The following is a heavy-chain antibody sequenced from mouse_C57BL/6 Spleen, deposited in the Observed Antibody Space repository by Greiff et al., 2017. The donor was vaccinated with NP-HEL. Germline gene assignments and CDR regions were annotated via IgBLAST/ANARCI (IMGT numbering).Heavy chain of an antibody. CDR2: INPSNGGT. D-gene: IGHD2-5*01. J-gene: IGHJ2*01. CDR3: ARSYYSNYPFFDY. Sequence: VQLKQPGTELVKPGASVKLSCKASGYTFTSYWMHWVKQRPGQGLEWIGNINPSNGGTNYNEKFKSKATLTVDKSSSTAYMQLSSLTSEDSAVYYCARSYYSNYPFFDYWGQGTTLTVSS. V-gene: IGHV1-53*01. CDR1: GYTFTSYW.